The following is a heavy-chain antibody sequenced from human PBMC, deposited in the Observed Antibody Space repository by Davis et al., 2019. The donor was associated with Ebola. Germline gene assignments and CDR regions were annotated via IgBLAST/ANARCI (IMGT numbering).Heavy chain of an antibody. V-gene: IGHV3-23*01. Sequence: GESLKISCAASGFTFSSYAMSWVRQAPGKGLDWVSAISSSGGNTYYADSVKGRFTISRDNAKNSLYLQMNSLRAEDTAVYYCARGGGRDGYLLGNWYFDLWGRGTLVTVSS. CDR2: ISSSGGNT. J-gene: IGHJ2*01. D-gene: IGHD5-24*01. CDR3: ARGGGRDGYLLGNWYFDL. CDR1: GFTFSSYA.